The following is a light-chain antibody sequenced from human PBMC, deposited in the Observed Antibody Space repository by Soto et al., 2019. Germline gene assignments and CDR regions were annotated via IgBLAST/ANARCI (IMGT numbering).Light chain of an antibody. CDR2: GAS. CDR1: QTVRNN. CDR3: QQYNNWPQT. Sequence: EVVFTQSPGTLSLSPLERATLSCRASQTVRNNYLAWYQQKPGQAPRLLIYGASNRATGIPARFSGGGSGTEFTLTISSLQSEDFAEYHCQQYNNWPQTFGQGTKVDIK. J-gene: IGKJ1*01. V-gene: IGKV3D-15*01.